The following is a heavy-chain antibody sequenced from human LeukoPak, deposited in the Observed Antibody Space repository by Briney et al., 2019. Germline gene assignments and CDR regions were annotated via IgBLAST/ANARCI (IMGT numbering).Heavy chain of an antibody. J-gene: IGHJ4*02. CDR1: GDSISSGNY. V-gene: IGHV4-38-2*02. Sequence: SETLSLTCTVSGDSISSGNYWGWIRQPPGKGLEWIGSIFHTGSTYFNLSLKSRVTISVDTPKNQFSLKLISVTAADTAVYFCARLQWLSTPFFDYWGQGTLVTVSS. CDR3: ARLQWLSTPFFDY. D-gene: IGHD6-19*01. CDR2: IFHTGST.